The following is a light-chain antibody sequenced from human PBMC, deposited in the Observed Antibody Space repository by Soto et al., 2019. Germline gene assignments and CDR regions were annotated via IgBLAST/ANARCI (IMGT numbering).Light chain of an antibody. CDR1: QSVRSNY. J-gene: IGKJ2*01. Sequence: ETVLTQSPGTVSLYPGERATLSCTTSQSVRSNYLAWYQQKPGQAPRLVVYGVFNRATGIPDRFSGSGSGTDFTLTISGLEPGDSAVYYCQHYDGSPRTFGQGTKLEI. V-gene: IGKV3-20*01. CDR3: QHYDGSPRT. CDR2: GVF.